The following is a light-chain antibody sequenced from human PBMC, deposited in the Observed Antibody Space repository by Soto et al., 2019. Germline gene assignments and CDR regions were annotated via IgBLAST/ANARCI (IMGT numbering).Light chain of an antibody. CDR2: GSD. V-gene: IGLV1-44*01. CDR3: AAWGDSLNGYV. J-gene: IGLJ1*01. CDR1: SSNIGSKT. Sequence: QSVLTQPPSASGTPGQRVTISCSGSSSNIGSKTVNWYQQLPGTAPKLLIYGSDQRPSGVPDRFSGSKSGTSASLAISGLQSEDEADYYCAAWGDSLNGYVFGTGTKVT.